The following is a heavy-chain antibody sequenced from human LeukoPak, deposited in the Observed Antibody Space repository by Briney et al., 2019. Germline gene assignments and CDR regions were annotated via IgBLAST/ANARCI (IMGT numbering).Heavy chain of an antibody. CDR1: GFTFGDYA. CDR3: TRAPTVAPFDY. CDR2: IRSKAYGGTT. J-gene: IGHJ4*02. D-gene: IGHD2-15*01. Sequence: GGSLRLSCTASGFTFGDYAMSWVRQAPGKGLEWVGFIRSKAYGGTTEYAASVKGRFTISRDDSKSIAYLQMNSLKTEDTAVYYCTRAPTVAPFDYWGQGTLVTVSS. V-gene: IGHV3-49*04.